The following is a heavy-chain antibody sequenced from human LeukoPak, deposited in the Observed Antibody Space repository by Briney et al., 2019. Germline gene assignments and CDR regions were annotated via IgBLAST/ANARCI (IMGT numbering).Heavy chain of an antibody. Sequence: PGGSLRLSCAASGFTLSSYSMIWVRQAPGKGLEWVSYISSSSRTIYYADSVKGRFAISRDNAKNSLYLQMNSLRDDDTAVYHCAREGFYYDSSGYYFGYFDYWGRGTLVTVSS. D-gene: IGHD3-22*01. V-gene: IGHV3-48*02. CDR2: ISSSSRTI. CDR1: GFTLSSYS. CDR3: AREGFYYDSSGYYFGYFDY. J-gene: IGHJ4*02.